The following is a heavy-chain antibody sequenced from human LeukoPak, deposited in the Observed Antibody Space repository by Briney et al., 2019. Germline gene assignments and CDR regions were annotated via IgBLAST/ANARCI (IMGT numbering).Heavy chain of an antibody. CDR2: ISGSGGST. V-gene: IGHV3-23*01. CDR3: AKDIVVVVAATGLFDY. CDR1: GFTFSSYG. J-gene: IGHJ4*02. Sequence: PGGSLRLSCAASGFTFSSYGMSWVRQAPEKGLEWVSTISGSGGSTYYADSVKGRFTISRDNSKNTLYLQMNSLRAEDTAVYYCAKDIVVVVAATGLFDYWGQGTLVTVSS. D-gene: IGHD2-15*01.